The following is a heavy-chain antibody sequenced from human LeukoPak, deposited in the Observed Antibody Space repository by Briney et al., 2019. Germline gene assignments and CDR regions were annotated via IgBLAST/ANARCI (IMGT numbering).Heavy chain of an antibody. Sequence: GGSLRLSCAASGFTFSSYWMHWVRQAPGKGLVWVSRINSDGSKISYADSVKGRFTIPRDNAKNTLYLQMNSLRAEDTAVYYCARDYYGSGSYSDSLDYWGQGTLVTVSS. CDR2: INSDGSKI. CDR3: ARDYYGSGSYSDSLDY. J-gene: IGHJ4*02. V-gene: IGHV3-74*01. D-gene: IGHD3-10*01. CDR1: GFTFSSYW.